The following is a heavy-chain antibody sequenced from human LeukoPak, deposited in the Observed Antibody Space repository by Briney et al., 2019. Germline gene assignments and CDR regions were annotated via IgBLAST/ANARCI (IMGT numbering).Heavy chain of an antibody. Sequence: GGSLRLSCAASGFTFSSYSMNWVRQAPGKGLEWVSYISSSSSTIYYADSVKGRFTISRDNAKNSLYLQMNSLRAEDTAVYYCARDGLAELEPIAHDAFDIWGQGTMVTVSS. CDR2: ISSSSSTI. V-gene: IGHV3-48*01. CDR3: ARDGLAELEPIAHDAFDI. D-gene: IGHD1-1*01. CDR1: GFTFSSYS. J-gene: IGHJ3*02.